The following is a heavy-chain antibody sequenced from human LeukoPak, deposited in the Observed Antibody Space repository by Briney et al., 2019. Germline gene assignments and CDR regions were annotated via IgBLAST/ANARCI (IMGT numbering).Heavy chain of an antibody. Sequence: PSETLSLTCTVSDVSISGYYWSWIRQPPEKGLEWSGYIYYSGSTKYNPSLKSRVAILVDTSKNQFSLKLSSVTAADTAVYYCARHEINSNWYPAFLDNWGQGTLVTVSS. CDR2: IYYSGST. CDR1: DVSISGYY. CDR3: ARHEINSNWYPAFLDN. D-gene: IGHD6-13*01. V-gene: IGHV4-59*08. J-gene: IGHJ4*02.